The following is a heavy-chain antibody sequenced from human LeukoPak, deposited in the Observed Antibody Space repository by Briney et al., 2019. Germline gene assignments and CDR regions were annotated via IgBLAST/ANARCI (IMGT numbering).Heavy chain of an antibody. J-gene: IGHJ3*02. V-gene: IGHV3-21*01. CDR3: AREKDYGDWSCAFDI. Sequence: GGSLRLSCAASGFTFSSYSMNWVRQAPGKGLEWVSSISSSSSYIYYADSVKGRFTIPRDNAKNSLYLQMNSLRAEDTAVYYCAREKDYGDWSCAFDIWGQGTMVTVSS. CDR1: GFTFSSYS. D-gene: IGHD4-17*01. CDR2: ISSSSSYI.